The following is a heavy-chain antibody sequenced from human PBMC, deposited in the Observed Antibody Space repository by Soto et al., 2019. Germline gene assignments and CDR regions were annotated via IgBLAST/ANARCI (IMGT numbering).Heavy chain of an antibody. CDR3: ARYCSGGSCYSHGMDV. J-gene: IGHJ6*02. CDR1: GGSFSGYY. Sequence: QVQLQQWGAGLLKPSETLSLTCAVYGGSFSGYYWSWIRQPPGKGLEWIGEINHSGSTNYNPSLKSRVTISVDTSKNQFSLKLSSVTAADTAVYYCARYCSGGSCYSHGMDVWGQGTTVTVSS. CDR2: INHSGST. D-gene: IGHD2-15*01. V-gene: IGHV4-34*01.